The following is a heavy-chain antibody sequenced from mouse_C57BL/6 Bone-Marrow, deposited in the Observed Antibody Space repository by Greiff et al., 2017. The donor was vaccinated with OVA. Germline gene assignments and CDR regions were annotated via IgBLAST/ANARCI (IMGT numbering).Heavy chain of an antibody. CDR3: ARRGGLLLRLSFAY. J-gene: IGHJ3*01. V-gene: IGHV3-6*01. Sequence: EVKLMESGPGLVKPSQSLSLTCSVTGYSITSGYYWNWIRQFPGNKLEWMGYISYDGSNNYNPSLKNRISITRDTSKNQFFLKLNSVTTEDTATYYCARRGGLLLRLSFAYWGQGTLVTVSA. D-gene: IGHD1-1*01. CDR1: GYSITSGYY. CDR2: ISYDGSN.